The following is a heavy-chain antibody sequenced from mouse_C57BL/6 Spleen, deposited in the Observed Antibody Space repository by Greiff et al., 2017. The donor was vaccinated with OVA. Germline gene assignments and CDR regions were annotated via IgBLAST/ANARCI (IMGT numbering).Heavy chain of an antibody. CDR1: GYTFTSYG. J-gene: IGHJ2*01. CDR2: IYPRSGNT. CDR3: ARFYYDPGYFDY. V-gene: IGHV1-81*01. Sequence: VQLQESGAELARPGASVKLSCKASGYTFTSYGISWVKQRTGQGLEWIGEIYPRSGNTYYNEKFKGKATLTADKSSSTAYMELRSLTSEDSAVYFCARFYYDPGYFDYWGQGTTLTVSS. D-gene: IGHD2-4*01.